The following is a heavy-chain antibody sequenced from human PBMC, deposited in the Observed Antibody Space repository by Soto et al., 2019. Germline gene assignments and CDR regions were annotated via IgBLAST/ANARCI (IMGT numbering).Heavy chain of an antibody. V-gene: IGHV3-33*01. CDR2: IWYDGSNK. Sequence: GSLRLSCAASGFTFSSYGMHWVRQAPGKGLEWVAVIWYDGSNKYYADSVKGRFTISRDNSKNTLYLQMNSLRAEDTAVYYCARAAVQAAAVTSGGYYYYYYMDVWGKGTTVTVSS. CDR1: GFTFSSYG. D-gene: IGHD6-13*01. CDR3: ARAAVQAAAVTSGGYYYYYYMDV. J-gene: IGHJ6*03.